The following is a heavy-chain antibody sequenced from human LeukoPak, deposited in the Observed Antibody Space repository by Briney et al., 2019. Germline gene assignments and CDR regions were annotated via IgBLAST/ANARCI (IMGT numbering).Heavy chain of an antibody. CDR1: GVSISSYS. CDR2: IYYSGST. CDR3: ARAYSSGWISDYYDSSEYYYFDY. Sequence: PSETLSLTCTVSGVSISSYSWTWIRQPPGKGLEWIGYIYYSGSTNYNSSLKSRVIISADTSKNQFSLKLTSVTAADTAVYYCARAYSSGWISDYYDSSEYYYFDYWGQGTLVTVSS. D-gene: IGHD3-22*01. J-gene: IGHJ4*02. V-gene: IGHV4-59*08.